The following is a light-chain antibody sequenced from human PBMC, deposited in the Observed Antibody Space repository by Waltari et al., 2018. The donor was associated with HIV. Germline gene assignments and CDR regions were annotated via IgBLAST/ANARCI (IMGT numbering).Light chain of an antibody. V-gene: IGLV1-51*01. J-gene: IGLJ3*02. CDR1: RSNIGTNY. Sequence: QSVLTQPSSVSAAPGQRVTISCSGGRSNIGTNYVAWYQQLPGTAPKLLIEDGDKRPSGMPGRLSAAAAATSATRAITGLQSGDEADYFCGTWDSSLNCGVFGGGTTVTVL. CDR3: GTWDSSLNCGV. CDR2: DGD.